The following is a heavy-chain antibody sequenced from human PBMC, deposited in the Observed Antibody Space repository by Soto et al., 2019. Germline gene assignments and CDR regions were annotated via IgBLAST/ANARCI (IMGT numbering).Heavy chain of an antibody. CDR3: AKLPIAVAGFDY. Sequence: GGSLRLSCAASGFTFSSYGMHWVRQAPGKGLEWVAVISYDGSNKYYADSVKGRFTISRDNSKNTLYLQMNSLRAEDTAVYYCAKLPIAVAGFDYWGQGTLVTVSS. D-gene: IGHD6-19*01. J-gene: IGHJ4*02. CDR1: GFTFSSYG. V-gene: IGHV3-30*18. CDR2: ISYDGSNK.